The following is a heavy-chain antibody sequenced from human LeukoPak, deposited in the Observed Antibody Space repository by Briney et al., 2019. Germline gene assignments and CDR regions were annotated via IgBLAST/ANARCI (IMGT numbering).Heavy chain of an antibody. D-gene: IGHD1-1*01. J-gene: IGHJ4*02. Sequence: SVKVSCKASGGTFSSYAISWVRQAPGQGLEWMGGIIPIFGTPNYAQKFQGRVTITTDESTSTAYMELSSLRSEDTAVYYCASSRTGTTLEVDYWGQGTLVTVSS. CDR3: ASSRTGTTLEVDY. V-gene: IGHV1-69*05. CDR1: GGTFSSYA. CDR2: IIPIFGTP.